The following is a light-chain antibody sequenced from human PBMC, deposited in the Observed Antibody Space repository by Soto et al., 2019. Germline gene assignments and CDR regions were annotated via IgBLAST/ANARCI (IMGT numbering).Light chain of an antibody. CDR2: EGS. CDR1: SSDVGGYNL. V-gene: IGLV2-23*01. Sequence: QSALTQPASVSGSPGQSITISCTGTSSDVGGYNLVSWYQQHPGKAPKLMIYEGSKRPSGISHRFSGSKSGNTASLTISGLQAEDEAEYYCCSYVDSNRIYVFGSGTKLTVL. CDR3: CSYVDSNRIYV. J-gene: IGLJ1*01.